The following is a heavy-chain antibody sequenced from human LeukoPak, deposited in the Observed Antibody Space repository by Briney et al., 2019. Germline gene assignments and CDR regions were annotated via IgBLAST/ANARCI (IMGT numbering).Heavy chain of an antibody. D-gene: IGHD4-17*01. J-gene: IGHJ4*02. CDR2: ISSSSSYI. V-gene: IGHV3-21*01. CDR1: GFTFSSYS. Sequence: GGSLRLSCAASGFTFSSYSMNWVRQAPGKGLEWVSSISSSSSYIYYADSVKGRFTISRDNAKNSLYLQMNSLRAEDTAVYYCARAVTSVTDFDYWGQGTLVTVSS. CDR3: ARAVTSVTDFDY.